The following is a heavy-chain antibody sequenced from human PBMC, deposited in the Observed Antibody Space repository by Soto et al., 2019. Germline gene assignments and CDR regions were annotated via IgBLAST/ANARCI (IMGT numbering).Heavy chain of an antibody. Sequence: SETLSLTCTVSGASLNNYYWSWARQPAGKGLEWVGRIYPSGSTNYNPSLESRVTISVDTSKNQFSLKLSSVTAADTAVYYCARGWVVKAGSAFDIWGQGTMVTVSS. CDR3: ARGWVVKAGSAFDI. CDR2: IYPSGST. J-gene: IGHJ3*02. V-gene: IGHV4-4*07. CDR1: GASLNNYY. D-gene: IGHD3-10*01.